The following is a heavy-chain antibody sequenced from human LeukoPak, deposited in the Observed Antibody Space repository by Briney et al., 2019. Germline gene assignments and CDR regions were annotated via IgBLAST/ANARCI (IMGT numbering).Heavy chain of an antibody. Sequence: GGSLRLSCAASGFTFGDYAMHWVRQVPGKGLGLVSSIRWNSGTIGDADSVRGRFTISRDNAKNSLYVQMNSLRAEDTALYYCAKDYRLFTVTTEAAFDIWGQGTMVIVSS. CDR2: IRWNSGTI. V-gene: IGHV3-9*01. J-gene: IGHJ3*02. CDR3: AKDYRLFTVTTEAAFDI. D-gene: IGHD4-17*01. CDR1: GFTFGDYA.